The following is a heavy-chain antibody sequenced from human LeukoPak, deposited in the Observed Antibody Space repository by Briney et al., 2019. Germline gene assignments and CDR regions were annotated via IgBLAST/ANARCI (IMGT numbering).Heavy chain of an antibody. CDR2: INHSGST. D-gene: IGHD3-9*01. CDR3: ASTYYDILTGYYFDY. CDR1: GGSFSGYY. J-gene: IGHJ4*02. V-gene: IGHV4-34*01. Sequence: KPSETLSLTCAVYGGSFSGYYWSWIRQPPGKGLEWIGEINHSGSTNYNPSLKSRVTISVDTSKNQFSLKLSSVTAADTAVYYCASTYYDILTGYYFDYWGQGTPVTVSS.